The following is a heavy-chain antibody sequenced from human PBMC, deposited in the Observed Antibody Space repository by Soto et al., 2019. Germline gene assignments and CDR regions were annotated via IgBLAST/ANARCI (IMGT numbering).Heavy chain of an antibody. J-gene: IGHJ4*02. D-gene: IGHD6-13*01. CDR2: IYYSGST. CDR1: GGSISNYY. CDR3: AREAAAGLDY. V-gene: IGHV4-59*12. Sequence: PSETLSLTCTVSGGSISNYYWSWIRQPPGKGLEWIGYIYYSGSTYYNPSLKSRVTISVDTSKNQFSLKLSSVTAADTAVYYCAREAAAGLDYWGQGTLVTVSS.